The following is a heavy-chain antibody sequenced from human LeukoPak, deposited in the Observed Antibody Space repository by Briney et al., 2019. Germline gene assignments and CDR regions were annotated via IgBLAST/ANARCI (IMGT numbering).Heavy chain of an antibody. J-gene: IGHJ4*02. CDR3: VRDMGRESIFDY. D-gene: IGHD3-10*01. CDR2: ISKGSGYI. CDR1: GFTFNNYS. V-gene: IGHV3-21*01. Sequence: PGGSLRLSCAASGFTFNNYSFNWVRQAPGKGLEWVSSISKGSGYIYYTDSVKGRFTISRDNAENSLFLQMSSLRVDDTAVYYCVRDMGRESIFDYWGQGTLVTVSS.